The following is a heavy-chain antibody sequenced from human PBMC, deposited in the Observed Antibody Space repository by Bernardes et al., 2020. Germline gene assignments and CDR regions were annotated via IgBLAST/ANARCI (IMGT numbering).Heavy chain of an antibody. D-gene: IGHD2-2*01. CDR2: ISGGGRST. CDR3: AKARLENQLLSWFDP. CDR1: RFTFSSSA. Sequence: VGSLILSCAASRFTFSSSAMSWVRQAPGTGLEWVSGISGGGRSTYYADSVKGRFTISRDNSKNTLYLQMSSVRAEDTAVYYCAKARLENQLLSWFDPWGQGTLVTVSS. V-gene: IGHV3-23*01. J-gene: IGHJ5*02.